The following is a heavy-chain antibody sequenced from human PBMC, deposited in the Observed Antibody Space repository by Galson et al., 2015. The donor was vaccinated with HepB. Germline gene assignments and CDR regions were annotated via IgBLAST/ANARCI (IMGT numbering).Heavy chain of an antibody. CDR1: GFTFSSYS. Sequence: SLRLSCAASGFTFSSYSMNWVRQAPGKGLEWVSSFSGSGAYLYYADSVKGRFTISRDNAKNSLYLQMNSLRAEDTAVYYCAGGLMITFGGVIGTPDYWGQGTLVTVSS. D-gene: IGHD3-16*02. CDR3: AGGLMITFGGVIGTPDY. J-gene: IGHJ4*02. V-gene: IGHV3-21*01. CDR2: FSGSGAYL.